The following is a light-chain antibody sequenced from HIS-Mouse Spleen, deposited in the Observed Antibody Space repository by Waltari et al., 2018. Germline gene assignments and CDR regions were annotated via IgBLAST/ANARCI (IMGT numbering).Light chain of an antibody. Sequence: EIVMTQSPATLSVSPGERATLSCRASQSVSSNLAWYQQKPGQAPRLLIYDASTRATRIPASFSGSGSETKFTLTIIDLQSVDFSFCYCQRYNNWWTFGQGTKVEIK. V-gene: IGKV3-15*01. J-gene: IGKJ1*01. CDR1: QSVSSN. CDR3: QRYNNWWT. CDR2: DAS.